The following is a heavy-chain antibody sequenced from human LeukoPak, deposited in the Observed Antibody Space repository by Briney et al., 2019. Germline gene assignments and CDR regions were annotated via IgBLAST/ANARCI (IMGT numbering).Heavy chain of an antibody. J-gene: IGHJ4*02. CDR2: IYDSGRI. CDR1: GGSIGSSSYY. CDR3: AREEGYCSGGSCYLC. Sequence: SETLSLTCTVSGGSIGSSSYYWGWIRQPPGKGLEWFGSIYDSGRIYYNSCLKSRGTMSVDASKNQLCRKLSSVTAAAPAVYYCAREEGYCSGGSCYLCWGQGTLATVCS. V-gene: IGHV4-39*07. D-gene: IGHD2-15*01.